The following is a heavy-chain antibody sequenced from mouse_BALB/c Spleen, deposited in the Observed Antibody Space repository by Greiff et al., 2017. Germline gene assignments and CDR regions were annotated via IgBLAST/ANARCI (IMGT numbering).Heavy chain of an antibody. V-gene: IGHV5-6-3*01. CDR1: GFTFSSYG. J-gene: IGHJ3*01. Sequence: EVQLQESGGGLVQPGGSLKLSCAASGFTFSSYGMSWVRQTPDKRLELVATINSNGGSTYYPDTVKGRFTISRDNAKNTLYLQMSSLKSEDTAMYYCARHAAFAYWGQGTLVTVSA. CDR3: ARHAAFAY. CDR2: INSNGGST.